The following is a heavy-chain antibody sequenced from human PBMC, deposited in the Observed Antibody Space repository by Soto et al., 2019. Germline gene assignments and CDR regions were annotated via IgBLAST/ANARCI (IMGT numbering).Heavy chain of an antibody. D-gene: IGHD5-18*01. CDR3: ATDTARTYYYYGMDV. CDR1: GYSFTSYW. CDR2: IYPGDSDA. Sequence: GESLKISCKGSGYSFTSYWIGGVREVPGKGLEWMGIIYPGDSDARYSPSFEGQVTISVDKSTSTAYLQWSSLKASDTAMYYCATDTARTYYYYGMDVWGQGTTVTVSS. V-gene: IGHV5-51*01. J-gene: IGHJ6*02.